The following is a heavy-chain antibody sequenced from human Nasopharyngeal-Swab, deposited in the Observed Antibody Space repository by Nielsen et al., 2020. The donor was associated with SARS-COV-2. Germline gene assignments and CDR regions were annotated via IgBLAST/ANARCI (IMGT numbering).Heavy chain of an antibody. J-gene: IGHJ5*02. CDR1: GFTFSSYS. CDR2: ISSSSSYI. D-gene: IGHD6-19*01. Sequence: GESLKISCAASGFTFSSYSMNWVRQAPGKGLEWVSSISSSSSYIYYADSVKGRFTISRDNAKNSLYLQMNSLRAEDTAVYYCARKGIAVAGTWFDPWGQGTLDTVSS. CDR3: ARKGIAVAGTWFDP. V-gene: IGHV3-21*01.